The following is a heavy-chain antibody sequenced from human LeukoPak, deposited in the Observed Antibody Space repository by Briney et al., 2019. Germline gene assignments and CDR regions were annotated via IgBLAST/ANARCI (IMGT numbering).Heavy chain of an antibody. J-gene: IGHJ4*02. CDR1: GGSISSGSYY. CDR3: ARGCSWAGCFDY. D-gene: IGHD6-13*01. Sequence: PSEILSLTCTVSGGSISSGSYYWSWIRQPAGKGLEWIGRIYTSGSTNYNPSLKSRVTMSVDTSKNQFSLKLSSVTAADTAVYYCARGCSWAGCFDYWGQGTLVTVSS. V-gene: IGHV4-61*02. CDR2: IYTSGST.